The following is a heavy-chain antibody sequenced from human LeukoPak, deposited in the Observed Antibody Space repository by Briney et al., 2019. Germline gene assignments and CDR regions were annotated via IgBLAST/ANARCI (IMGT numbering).Heavy chain of an antibody. V-gene: IGHV3-23*01. J-gene: IGHJ4*02. CDR2: ISGSGGST. D-gene: IGHD4-17*01. Sequence: QAGGSLRLSCAASGFTFSNHAMTWVRQAPGKGLEWVSSISGSGGSTYYADSVKGRFTISRDNSKNTLFLQVNSLRAEDTAVYYCAKDRDYGDYRPTFDFWGQGTLVTVSS. CDR3: AKDRDYGDYRPTFDF. CDR1: GFTFSNHA.